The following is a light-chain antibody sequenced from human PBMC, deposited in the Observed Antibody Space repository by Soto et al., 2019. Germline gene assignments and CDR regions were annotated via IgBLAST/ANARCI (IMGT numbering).Light chain of an antibody. V-gene: IGLV2-14*01. CDR1: SSDVGGYNY. Sequence: QSALTQPASVSGSPGQSITISCTGSSSDVGGYNYVSWYKNHPGTAPKLMIYEVSNRPSGVSNRFSGSKSGNTASLTISGLQAEDEADYYCSSYTSSSALVFGGGTKLTVL. J-gene: IGLJ2*01. CDR3: SSYTSSSALV. CDR2: EVS.